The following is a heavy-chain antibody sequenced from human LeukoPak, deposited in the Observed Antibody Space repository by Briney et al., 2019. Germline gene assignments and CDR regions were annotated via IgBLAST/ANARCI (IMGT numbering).Heavy chain of an antibody. CDR3: TRGLLV. V-gene: IGHV3-48*03. CDR1: GFTFSEFE. Sequence: GGSLRLSCAASGFTFSEFEMNWVRQAPGKGLEWVSDISSGGTTIFYADSVKGRFTISRDNAKNSLYLQMNSLRDEDTASYYCTRGLLVWGQGALVTVSS. J-gene: IGHJ4*02. CDR2: ISSGGTTI.